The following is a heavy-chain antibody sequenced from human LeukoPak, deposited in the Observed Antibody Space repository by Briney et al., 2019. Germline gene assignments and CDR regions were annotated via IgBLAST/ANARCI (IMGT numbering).Heavy chain of an antibody. CDR3: ARGGYSLYDY. CDR2: INHSGST. CDR1: GGSFSGYY. V-gene: IGHV4-34*01. J-gene: IGHJ4*02. Sequence: PSETLSLTCAVYGGSFSGYYWSWIRQPPGKGLEWIGEINHSGSTNYNPSLKSRVTISVDTSKNQFSLKVSSVTAADTAVYYCARGGYSLYDYCGQGTLVTVSS. D-gene: IGHD5-18*01.